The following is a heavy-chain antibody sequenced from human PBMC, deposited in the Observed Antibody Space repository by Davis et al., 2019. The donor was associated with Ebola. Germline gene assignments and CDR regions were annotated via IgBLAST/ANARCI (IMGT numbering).Heavy chain of an antibody. D-gene: IGHD4-11*01. CDR2: IYYSGVLV. CDR1: GGSITNYY. V-gene: IGHV4-59*01. Sequence: MPSETLSLTCTVSGGSITNYYWGWIRQPPGKGLEWIGHIYYSGVLVSRNPSLKSRVSISADTSSNQFSLKLSSVTAADTAVYYCGRLNYNGGYYFDSWGQGTLVTVSS. J-gene: IGHJ4*02. CDR3: GRLNYNGGYYFDS.